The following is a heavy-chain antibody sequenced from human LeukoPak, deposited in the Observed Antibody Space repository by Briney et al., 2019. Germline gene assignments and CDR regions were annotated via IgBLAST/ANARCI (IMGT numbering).Heavy chain of an antibody. D-gene: IGHD1-26*01. CDR1: GFTFSSYS. V-gene: IGHV3-21*04. J-gene: IGHJ4*02. Sequence: GGSLRLSCAASGFTFSSYSMNWVRQAPGKGLEWVSSISSSSSYIYYADSVKGRFTISRDNAKNSLYLQMNSLTAEDTAVYYCARVMRSGSPFDYWGQGTLVTVSS. CDR2: ISSSSSYI. CDR3: ARVMRSGSPFDY.